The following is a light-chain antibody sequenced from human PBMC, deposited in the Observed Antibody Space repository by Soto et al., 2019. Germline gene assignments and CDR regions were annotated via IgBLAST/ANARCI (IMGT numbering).Light chain of an antibody. CDR2: STT. V-gene: IGLV7-43*01. Sequence: QTVVTQEPSLTVSPGGTVTLTCASSTGTVTSGHYPNWFQQKPGQAPRPLIYSTTNKHSWTPARFSGSLLGGKAALTLSGVQPEDEAEYYCLLFYGGAQGRVFGGGTKVTVL. CDR3: LLFYGGAQGRV. J-gene: IGLJ2*01. CDR1: TGTVTSGHY.